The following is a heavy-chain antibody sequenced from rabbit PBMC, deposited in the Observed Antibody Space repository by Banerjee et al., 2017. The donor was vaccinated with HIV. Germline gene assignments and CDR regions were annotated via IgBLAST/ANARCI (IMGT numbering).Heavy chain of an antibody. Sequence: QEHLKESGGDLVKPEGSLTLTCTASGFSFSVKYVICWVRQAPGKGLEWIACINTSSGNTVYASWARGRFTIHKTSSTTVTLQMTSLTAADTAIYFCARDPAGREEFNLWGPGTLVTVS. D-gene: IGHD4-2*01. CDR1: GFSFSVKYV. CDR3: ARDPAGREEFNL. V-gene: IGHV1S45*01. CDR2: INTSSGNT. J-gene: IGHJ4*01.